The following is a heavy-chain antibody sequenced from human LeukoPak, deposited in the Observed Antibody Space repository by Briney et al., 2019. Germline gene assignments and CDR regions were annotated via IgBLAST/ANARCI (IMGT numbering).Heavy chain of an antibody. CDR3: AKDGVRYFDWPDTYYFDY. CDR1: GFTFSSYG. V-gene: IGHV3-30*18. J-gene: IGHJ4*02. CDR2: ISYDGSNK. D-gene: IGHD3-9*01. Sequence: GGSLRLSCAASGFTFSSYGMHWVRQAPGKGLEWVAVISYDGSNKYYADSVKGRFTISRDNSKNTLYLQMNSLRAEDTAVYYCAKDGVRYFDWPDTYYFDYWGQGTLVTVSS.